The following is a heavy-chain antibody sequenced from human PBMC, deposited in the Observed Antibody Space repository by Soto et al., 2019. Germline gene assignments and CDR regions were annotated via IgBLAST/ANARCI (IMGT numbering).Heavy chain of an antibody. Sequence: EVHLVESGGGLVQPGGSLRLSCAASGFIVSNNSMSWVRQAPGKGLEWFSLLDSANIAKYTDSVKGRFTISRVNSKNTHYLQLNTLRAEDTAVYYCASHPDLEDEALFDYGGHGTVVNVSS. V-gene: IGHV3-66*04. CDR1: GFIVSNNS. CDR2: LDSANIA. CDR3: ASHPDLEDEALFDY. J-gene: IGHJ4*01.